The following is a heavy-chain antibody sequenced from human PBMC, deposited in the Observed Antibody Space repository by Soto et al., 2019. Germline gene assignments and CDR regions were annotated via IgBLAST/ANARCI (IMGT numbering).Heavy chain of an antibody. CDR3: ASTKSSSWFYDALDI. CDR1: GYSFTSYW. CDR2: IYPGDSDT. D-gene: IGHD6-13*01. Sequence: PGESLKISCKGSGYSFTSYWIGWVRQMPGKGLEWMGIIYPGDSDTRYSPSFQGQVTISADKSISTAYLQWSSLKASDTAMYYCASTKSSSWFYDALDIWGQGTMVTVSS. J-gene: IGHJ3*02. V-gene: IGHV5-51*01.